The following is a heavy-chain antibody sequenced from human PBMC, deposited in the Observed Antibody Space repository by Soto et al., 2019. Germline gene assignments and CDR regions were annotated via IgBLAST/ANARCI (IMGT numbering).Heavy chain of an antibody. Sequence: GASVKVSCKVSGYTLTELSMHWVRQAPGKGLEWMGGFDPEDGETIYAQKFQGRVTMTEDTSTDTAYMELSSLSSEYTAVYYCATDGRYCSGGSCYGMDGWGQGTTVTGSS. J-gene: IGHJ6*02. CDR1: GYTLTELS. CDR2: FDPEDGET. V-gene: IGHV1-24*01. CDR3: ATDGRYCSGGSCYGMDG. D-gene: IGHD2-15*01.